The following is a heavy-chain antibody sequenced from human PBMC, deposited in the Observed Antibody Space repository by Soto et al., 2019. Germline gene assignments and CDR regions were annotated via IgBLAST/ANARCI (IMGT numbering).Heavy chain of an antibody. CDR3: ARAPSYTAMSYYGMDV. CDR2: ISYDGSNK. J-gene: IGHJ6*02. CDR1: GFTFSSYA. V-gene: IGHV3-30-3*01. D-gene: IGHD5-18*01. Sequence: QVQLVESGGGVVQPGRSLRLSCAASGFTFSSYAMHWVRQAPGKGLEWVAVISYDGSNKYYADSVKGRFTISRDNSKNTLYLQMNSLRAEDTAVYYCARAPSYTAMSYYGMDVWGQGTTVTFSS.